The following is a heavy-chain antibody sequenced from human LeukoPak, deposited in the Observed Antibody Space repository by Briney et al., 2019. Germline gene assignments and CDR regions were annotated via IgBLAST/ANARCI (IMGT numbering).Heavy chain of an antibody. CDR3: AKTAGYSSGWHDY. V-gene: IGHV3-30-3*02. CDR2: VSYDGNNQ. Sequence: GGSLRLSCAASGFTFNNYAMHWVRQAPGKGLEWVTVVSYDGNNQYYADSVKGRFTISRDNSKNTLYLQMNSLRAEDTAVYYCAKTAGYSSGWHDYWGQGTLVTVSS. J-gene: IGHJ4*02. D-gene: IGHD6-19*01. CDR1: GFTFNNYA.